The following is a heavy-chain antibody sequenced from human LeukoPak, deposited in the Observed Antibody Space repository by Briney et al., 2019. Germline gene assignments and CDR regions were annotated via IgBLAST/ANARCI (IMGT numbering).Heavy chain of an antibody. D-gene: IGHD2-2*01. J-gene: IGHJ5*02. CDR3: ANRPTSAWSDH. Sequence: GGSLRLSCAASGFSISGSGMTWVRQAPEKGLEWISAINSGDSTYYADAVMGRFTVSRDNSKNTIYLQMNSLRVDDTAVYFCANRPTSAWSDHWGQGTLVTVSS. CDR1: GFSISGSG. CDR2: INSGDST. V-gene: IGHV3-23*01.